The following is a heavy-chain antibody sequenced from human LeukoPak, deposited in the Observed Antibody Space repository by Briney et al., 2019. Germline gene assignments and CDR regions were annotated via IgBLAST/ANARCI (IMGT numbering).Heavy chain of an antibody. CDR3: ATSLAGHDSSGYYPDY. CDR2: VDPEDGET. CDR1: GYTFTDYH. V-gene: IGHV1-69-2*01. D-gene: IGHD3-22*01. Sequence: ASVKISCKVSGYTFTDYHMHWVQQAPGKGLEWMGLVDPEDGETIYAEKFQGRVTITADTSTDTAYMELSSLRSEDTAVYYCATSLAGHDSSGYYPDYWGQGTLVTVSS. J-gene: IGHJ4*02.